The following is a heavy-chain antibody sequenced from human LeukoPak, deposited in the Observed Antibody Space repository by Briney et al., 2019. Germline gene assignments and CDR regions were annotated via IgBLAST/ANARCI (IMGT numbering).Heavy chain of an antibody. V-gene: IGHV4-61*02. J-gene: IGHJ4*02. Sequence: PSETLSLTRTVSGGSISSGSYYWSWIRQPAGKGLEWIGRIYTSGSTNYNPSLKSRVTISVDTSKNQFSLKVTSVTAADTALYYCARVAVGATSVDYWGQGTLVTVSS. D-gene: IGHD1-26*01. CDR1: GGSISSGSYY. CDR2: IYTSGST. CDR3: ARVAVGATSVDY.